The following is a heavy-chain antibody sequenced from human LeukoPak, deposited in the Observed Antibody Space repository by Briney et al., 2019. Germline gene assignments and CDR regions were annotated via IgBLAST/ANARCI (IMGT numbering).Heavy chain of an antibody. CDR1: GGTFSSYA. CDR3: GRDLGGRSGY. J-gene: IGHJ4*02. Sequence: GASVKVSCKASGGTFSSYAISWVRQAPGQGLEWMGGIIPIFGTANYAQKFQGRVTITADESTSTAYMELNSLRAEDTAVYYCGRDLGGRSGYWGQGTLVTVSS. V-gene: IGHV1-69*13. D-gene: IGHD1-26*01. CDR2: IIPIFGTA.